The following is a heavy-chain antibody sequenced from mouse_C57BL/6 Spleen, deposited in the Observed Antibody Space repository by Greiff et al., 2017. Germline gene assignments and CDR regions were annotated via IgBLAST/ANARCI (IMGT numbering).Heavy chain of an antibody. CDR1: GYTFTSSW. D-gene: IGHD1-1*01. CDR2: IDPSDSYT. J-gene: IGHJ2*01. V-gene: IGHV1-69*01. CDR3: SRYDTTVVAPFDY. Sequence: QVQLQQPGAELVMPGASVKLSCKASGYTFTSSWMHWVKQRPGQGLEWIGEIDPSDSYTNYNQKFKGKSTLTVDKSSSAAYMQLSSLTSEDSAVYYCSRYDTTVVAPFDYWGQGTTLTVSS.